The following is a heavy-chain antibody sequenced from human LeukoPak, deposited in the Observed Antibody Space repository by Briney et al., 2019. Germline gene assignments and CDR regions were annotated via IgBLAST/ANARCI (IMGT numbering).Heavy chain of an antibody. CDR3: ARHYDLWSAYSY. D-gene: IGHD3-3*01. CDR1: GGSIKNDYW. J-gene: IGHJ4*02. V-gene: IGHV4-4*02. CDR2: IYYTGSV. Sequence: PSGTLSLTCTAYGGSIKNDYWWTWVRQSPGKGLEWIGEIYYTGSVNYNLSLGSRVTISRDTSKSQFSLMLRSVTAADTAVYYCARHYDLWSAYSYWGQGLLVTVSS.